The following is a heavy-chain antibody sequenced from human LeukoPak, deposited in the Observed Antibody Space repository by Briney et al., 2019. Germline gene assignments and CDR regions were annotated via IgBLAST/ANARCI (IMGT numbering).Heavy chain of an antibody. V-gene: IGHV4-34*01. Sequence: SETLSLTCAVYGGSFCGYYWSWIRQPPGKGLEWIGEINHSGSTNYNPSLKSRVTISVDTSKNQFSLKLSSVTAADTAVYYCARGYCSGGSCYYYYGMDVWGKGTTVTVSS. CDR2: INHSGST. J-gene: IGHJ6*04. D-gene: IGHD2-15*01. CDR3: ARGYCSGGSCYYYYGMDV. CDR1: GGSFCGYY.